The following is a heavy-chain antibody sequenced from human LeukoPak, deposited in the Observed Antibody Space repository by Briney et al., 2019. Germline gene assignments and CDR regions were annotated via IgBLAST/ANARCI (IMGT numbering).Heavy chain of an antibody. CDR1: GFTFSSYS. CDR3: ARAEGGDGYNYDY. CDR2: ISSSSSYI. V-gene: IGHV3-21*01. Sequence: GGSLRLSCAASGFTFSSYSMNGVRRAPGKGLEWVSSISSSSSYIYYADSVKGRLTISRDNAKNSLYLQMNSLRAEDTAVYYCARAEGGDGYNYDYWGQGTLVTVSS. J-gene: IGHJ4*02. D-gene: IGHD5-24*01.